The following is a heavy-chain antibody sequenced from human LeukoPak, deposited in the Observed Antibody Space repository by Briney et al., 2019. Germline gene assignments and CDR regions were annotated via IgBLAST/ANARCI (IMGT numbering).Heavy chain of an antibody. CDR2: ISGSGGST. Sequence: RGSLRLSCAASGFTFSSYAMSWVRQAPGNGLEWVSAISGSGGSTYYADSVKGRFTISRDNSKNTLYLQMYSLRAEDTAVYYCARGSTGTTVSYYYYMDVWGKGTTVTVSS. J-gene: IGHJ6*03. CDR1: GFTFSSYA. CDR3: ARGSTGTTVSYYYYMDV. D-gene: IGHD1-7*01. V-gene: IGHV3-23*01.